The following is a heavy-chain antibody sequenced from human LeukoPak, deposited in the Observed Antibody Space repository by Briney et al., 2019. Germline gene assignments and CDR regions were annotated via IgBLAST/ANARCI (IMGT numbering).Heavy chain of an antibody. J-gene: IGHJ6*02. CDR3: AKDYYGGDSHYYGMDV. V-gene: IGHV3-23*01. D-gene: IGHD4-23*01. Sequence: GGSLRLSCATSGFTFSSYAMSWVRQAPGKGLEWVSGIIASGGSTYYADSVKGRFTISRDNSKNTLYLQMNSLRAEDTAVYYCAKDYYGGDSHYYGMDVWGQGTTVTVSS. CDR2: IIASGGST. CDR1: GFTFSSYA.